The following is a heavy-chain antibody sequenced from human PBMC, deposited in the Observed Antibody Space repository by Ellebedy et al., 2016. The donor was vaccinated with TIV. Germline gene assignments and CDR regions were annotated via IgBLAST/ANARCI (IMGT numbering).Heavy chain of an antibody. D-gene: IGHD3-10*01. J-gene: IGHJ4*02. CDR1: GESFSGYY. V-gene: IGHV4-34*01. CDR2: VNHSGST. CDR3: ARVRRELLWFAESQYFFDY. Sequence: SETLSLTCAVYGESFSGYYWSWIRQPPGKGLDWIGEVNHSGSTTYNPSLKSRVTISVETSKNQFSLKLSSVTAADTAVYYCARVRRELLWFAESQYFFDYWGQGTLVTVSS.